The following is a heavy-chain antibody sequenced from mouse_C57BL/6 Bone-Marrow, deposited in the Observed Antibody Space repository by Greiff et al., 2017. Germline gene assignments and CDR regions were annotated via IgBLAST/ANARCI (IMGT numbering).Heavy chain of an antibody. Sequence: EVQLQQSGPELVKPGASVKISCKASGYTFTDYYMNWVKQSHGKSLEWIGDINPNNGGTSYNQKFKGKATLTVDKSSSTAYMELRSLTSEDSAVYYCARRDDGYYYWGQGTTLTVSS. D-gene: IGHD2-3*01. CDR1: GYTFTDYY. CDR2: INPNNGGT. V-gene: IGHV1-26*01. CDR3: ARRDDGYYY. J-gene: IGHJ2*01.